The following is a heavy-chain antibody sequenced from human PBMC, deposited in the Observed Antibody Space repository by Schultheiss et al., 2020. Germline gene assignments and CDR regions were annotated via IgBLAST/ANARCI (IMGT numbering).Heavy chain of an antibody. CDR1: GFTFISYA. V-gene: IGHV3-23*01. CDR3: ARAMTTVTTNDY. Sequence: GGSLRLSCAASGFTFISYAMSWVRQAPGKGLEWVSAISGSGGSTYYADSVKGRFTISRDNSKNTLYLQMNSLRAEDTAVYYCARAMTTVTTNDYWGQGTLVTVSS. CDR2: ISGSGGST. J-gene: IGHJ4*02. D-gene: IGHD4-17*01.